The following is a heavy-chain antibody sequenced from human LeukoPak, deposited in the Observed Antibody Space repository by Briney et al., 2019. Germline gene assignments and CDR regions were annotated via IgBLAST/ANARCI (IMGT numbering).Heavy chain of an antibody. V-gene: IGHV4-39*07. CDR2: IYYSGST. CDR3: ARERWGYNWNYNWFDP. CDR1: GDSMSSSHYC. J-gene: IGHJ5*02. D-gene: IGHD1-7*01. Sequence: SETLSLTCTVSGDSMSSSHYCWGWIRQPPGKGLEWIGSIYYSGSTYYNPSLKSRVTISVDTSKNQFSLKLSSVTAADTAVYYCARERWGYNWNYNWFDPWGQGTLVTVSS.